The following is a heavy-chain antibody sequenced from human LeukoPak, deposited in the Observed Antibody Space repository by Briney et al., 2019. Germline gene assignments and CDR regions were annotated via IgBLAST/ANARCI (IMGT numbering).Heavy chain of an antibody. J-gene: IGHJ4*02. V-gene: IGHV3-23*01. Sequence: GGSLRLSCAASGFTFSSYAMSWVRQAPGKGLEWVSAISGSGGSTYYADSVKGRFTISRDNSKNTLYLQMNSLRAEDTAVYYCAKDGATYYYDSSGYKYFDYWGQGTLVTVSS. CDR3: AKDGATYYYDSSGYKYFDY. CDR2: ISGSGGST. CDR1: GFTFSSYA. D-gene: IGHD3-22*01.